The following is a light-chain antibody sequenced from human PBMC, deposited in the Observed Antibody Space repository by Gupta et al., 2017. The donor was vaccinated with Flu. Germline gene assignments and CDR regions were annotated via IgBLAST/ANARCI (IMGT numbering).Light chain of an antibody. J-gene: IGLJ1*01. CDR1: SSDVGRSDS. CDR3: SSYTSTSTFYV. Sequence: QSALTQPASVSGSPGPSITISCTGTSSDVGRSDSVSWYQQYPGKAPKLLIYDVSSRPSGVSSRFSGSKSGNTASLTISGLQAEEETDYFCSSYTSTSTFYVFGTGTKVTVL. V-gene: IGLV2-14*01. CDR2: DVS.